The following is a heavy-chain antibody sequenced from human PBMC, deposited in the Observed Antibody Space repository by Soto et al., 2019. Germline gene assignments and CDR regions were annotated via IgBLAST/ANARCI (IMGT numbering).Heavy chain of an antibody. Sequence: QVQLVQSGAEVKKPGASVKVSCKASGYTFTSYGVSWVRQAPGQGLEWMGWISGYNGNTNYAQKLQGRVTMTTDTSTSTAYMELRSLRSDDTAVYYCERAGKYYYGSGSPYYDGMDVWGQGITVTVSS. V-gene: IGHV1-18*04. J-gene: IGHJ6*02. D-gene: IGHD3-10*01. CDR3: ERAGKYYYGSGSPYYDGMDV. CDR2: ISGYNGNT. CDR1: GYTFTSYG.